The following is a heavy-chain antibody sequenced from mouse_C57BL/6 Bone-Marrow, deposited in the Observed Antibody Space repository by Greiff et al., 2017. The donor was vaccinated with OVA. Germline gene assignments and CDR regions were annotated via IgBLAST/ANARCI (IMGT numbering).Heavy chain of an antibody. J-gene: IGHJ1*03. D-gene: IGHD1-1*01. V-gene: IGHV1-39*01. CDR2: INPNYGTT. Sequence: VQLKESGPELVKPGASVKISCKASGYSFTDYNMNWVKQSNGKSLEWIGVINPNYGTTSYNQKFKGKATLTVDQSSSTAYMQLNSLTSEDSAVYYCARSITTVVATWGRWYFDVWGTGTTVTVSS. CDR1: GYSFTDYN. CDR3: ARSITTVVATWGRWYFDV.